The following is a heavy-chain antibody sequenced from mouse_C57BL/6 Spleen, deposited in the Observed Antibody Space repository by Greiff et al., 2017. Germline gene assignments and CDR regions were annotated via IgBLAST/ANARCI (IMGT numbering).Heavy chain of an antibody. CDR3: ATYYDYGGGNYLDY. J-gene: IGHJ2*01. CDR1: GYTFTSYG. Sequence: QVQLQQSGAELARPGASVKLSCKASGYTFTSYGISWVKQRTGQGLEWIGEIYPRSGNTYYNEKFKGKATLTADKSSSTAYMELRSLTSEDSAVYFCATYYDYGGGNYLDYWGQGTTLTVSS. CDR2: IYPRSGNT. D-gene: IGHD2-4*01. V-gene: IGHV1-81*01.